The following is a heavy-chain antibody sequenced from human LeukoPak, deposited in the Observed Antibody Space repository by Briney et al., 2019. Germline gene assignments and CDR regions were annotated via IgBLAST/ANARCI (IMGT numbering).Heavy chain of an antibody. J-gene: IGHJ6*03. CDR2: ITWNSDTI. Sequence: GGTLRLSCAASGFRFSNYAMNWVRQAPGKGLEWVSGITWNSDTIVYVDPVKGRFTISRDNAKNSLYLQMNSLRAEDTAVYYCAREGRKSRGVDIVRKKETGYYYMDDWGKGTTVTVSS. CDR3: AREGRKSRGVDIVRKKETGYYYMDD. CDR1: GFRFSNYA. V-gene: IGHV3-20*04. D-gene: IGHD2-15*01.